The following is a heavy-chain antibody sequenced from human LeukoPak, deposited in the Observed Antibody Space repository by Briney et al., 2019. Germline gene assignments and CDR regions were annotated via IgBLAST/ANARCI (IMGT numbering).Heavy chain of an antibody. Sequence: ASVKVSCKSSGYTFTGYYMHWVRQAPGQALEWMGWINPNSCGTNYAQKFQGRVSMTRDTSISTAYMELSRLRSDDTAVYYCARSRITIFGVVPRAFDIWGQGTMVTVSS. J-gene: IGHJ3*02. CDR2: INPNSCGT. CDR1: GYTFTGYY. V-gene: IGHV1-2*02. D-gene: IGHD3-3*01. CDR3: ARSRITIFGVVPRAFDI.